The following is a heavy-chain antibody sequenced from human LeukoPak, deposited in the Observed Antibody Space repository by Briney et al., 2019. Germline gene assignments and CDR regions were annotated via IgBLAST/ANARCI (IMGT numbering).Heavy chain of an antibody. CDR3: AQSYEAVAGNFDY. J-gene: IGHJ4*02. CDR1: VFTFDDYA. Sequence: GGSLRLSCAASVFTFDDYAMHWVRQAPTKGREWVSLISGDGGSTYYADSVKGRFTISRDNSKNSLYLQMNSLRTEDTALYYCAQSYEAVAGNFDYWGQGTLVTVSS. CDR2: ISGDGGST. D-gene: IGHD6-19*01. V-gene: IGHV3-43*02.